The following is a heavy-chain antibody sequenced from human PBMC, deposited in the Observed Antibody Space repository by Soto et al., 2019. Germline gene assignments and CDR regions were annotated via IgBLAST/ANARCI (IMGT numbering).Heavy chain of an antibody. J-gene: IGHJ5*02. CDR3: ARQVPAAIRLGWFDP. CDR1: GGGISRSSYY. V-gene: IGHV4-39*01. CDR2: IYYSGST. Sequence: SETLSLTCTVSGGGISRSSYYWGWIRQPPGKGLEWIGSIYYSGSTYYRPSLKSRVTISVDTSKNQFSLKLSSVTAADTAVYYCARQVPAAIRLGWFDPWGQG. D-gene: IGHD2-2*02.